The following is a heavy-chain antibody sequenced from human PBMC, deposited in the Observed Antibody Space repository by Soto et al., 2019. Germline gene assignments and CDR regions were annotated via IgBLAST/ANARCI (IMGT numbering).Heavy chain of an antibody. Sequence: GGSLRLSCAASGFSVSSNYMSWVRQAPGKGLEWVSLIYSGGSTYYADSVKGRFTISRDNSKNTVYLQMNSLRAEDTAVYYCASDTMIRYGYMDVWGQGTTVTVS. V-gene: IGHV3-53*01. CDR3: ASDTMIRYGYMDV. CDR2: IYSGGST. J-gene: IGHJ6*02. D-gene: IGHD5-18*01. CDR1: GFSVSSNY.